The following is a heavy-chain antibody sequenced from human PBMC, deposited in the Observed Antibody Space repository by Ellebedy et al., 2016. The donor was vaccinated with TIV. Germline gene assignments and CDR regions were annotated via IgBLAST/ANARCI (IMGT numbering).Heavy chain of an antibody. CDR3: ARGGYGRPFDC. D-gene: IGHD5-12*01. J-gene: IGHJ4*02. V-gene: IGHV3-7*03. CDR1: GFTFSNYW. CDR2: IKQDGSEK. Sequence: GESLKISCAVSGFTFSNYWMKWVRQAPGKGLEWVANIKQDGSEKYYVDSVKGRFTISRDNAKNSLFLQMNSLRVEDTAVYFCARGGYGRPFDCWGQGTLVTVSS.